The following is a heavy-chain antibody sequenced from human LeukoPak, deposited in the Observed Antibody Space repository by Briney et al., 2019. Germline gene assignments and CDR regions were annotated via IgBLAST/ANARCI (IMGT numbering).Heavy chain of an antibody. CDR1: GASIRSYY. Sequence: PSETLSLTCNVSGASIRSYYWSWIRQSPGKGLEWIGSITYSGNTELNPPLRSRVTMSSDPPKSQFSLKLSSVTTADTALYYCAQQVVGTSNSFDMWGQGTMVTVSS. CDR3: AQQVVGTSNSFDM. D-gene: IGHD2-15*01. J-gene: IGHJ3*02. V-gene: IGHV4-59*01. CDR2: ITYSGNT.